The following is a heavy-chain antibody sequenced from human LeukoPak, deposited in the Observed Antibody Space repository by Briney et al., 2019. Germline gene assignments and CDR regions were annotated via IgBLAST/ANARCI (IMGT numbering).Heavy chain of an antibody. CDR1: GYTFTSYY. CDR2: INPSGGST. V-gene: IGHV1-46*01. Sequence: APVKVSCKASGYTFTSYYMHWVRQAPGQGLEWMGIINPSGGSTSYAQKFQGRVTMTRDTSTSTVYMELSSLRSEDTAVYYCARAVAGWYYFDYWGQGTLVTVSS. CDR3: ARAVAGWYYFDY. J-gene: IGHJ4*02. D-gene: IGHD6-19*01.